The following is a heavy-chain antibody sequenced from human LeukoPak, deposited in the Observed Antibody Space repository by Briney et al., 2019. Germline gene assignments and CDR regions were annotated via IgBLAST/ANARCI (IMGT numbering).Heavy chain of an antibody. V-gene: IGHV3-48*03. Sequence: GGSVRLFCAASGYDLWVYEMNWVREAPGKGPEWITNYAGGATTKYYAASVRGRFSISRDNADNSLFLQMTSLRVEDTGIYYCALLAVASDFDYWGKGTLVTVSS. D-gene: IGHD6-19*01. CDR1: GYDLWVYE. CDR2: YAGGATTK. J-gene: IGHJ4*01. CDR3: ALLAVASDFDY.